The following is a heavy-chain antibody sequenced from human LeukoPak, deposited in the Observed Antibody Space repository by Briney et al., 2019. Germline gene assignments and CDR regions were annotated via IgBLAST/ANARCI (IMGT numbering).Heavy chain of an antibody. CDR2: ISWNSGSI. CDR3: AKDMGGRYYYDSSVVGHAFDI. V-gene: IGHV3-9*01. CDR1: GFTFDDYA. D-gene: IGHD3-22*01. J-gene: IGHJ3*02. Sequence: GRSLRLSCAASGFTFDDYAMHWVRQAPGKGLEWVSGISWNSGSIGYADSAKGRFTISRDNAKNSLYLQMNSLRAEDTALYYCAKDMGGRYYYDSSVVGHAFDIWGQGTMVTVSS.